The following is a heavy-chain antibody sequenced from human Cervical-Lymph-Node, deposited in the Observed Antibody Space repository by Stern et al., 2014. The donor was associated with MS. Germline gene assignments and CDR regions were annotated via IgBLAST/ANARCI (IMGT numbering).Heavy chain of an antibody. CDR1: GGSISSGDYY. Sequence: QVQLQESGPGLVKPSQTLSLTCTVSGGSISSGDYYWSWIRQPPGKGLEWIGYIYYSGSTYYNPSLKSRVTISVDTSKNQFSLKLSSVTAADTAVYYCARGGEYYDSSGYSLLDYWGQRTLVTVSS. J-gene: IGHJ4*02. CDR2: IYYSGST. D-gene: IGHD3-22*01. CDR3: ARGGEYYDSSGYSLLDY. V-gene: IGHV4-30-4*01.